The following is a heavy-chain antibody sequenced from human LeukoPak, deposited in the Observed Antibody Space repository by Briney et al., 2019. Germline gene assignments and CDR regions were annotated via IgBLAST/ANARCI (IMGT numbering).Heavy chain of an antibody. J-gene: IGHJ4*02. D-gene: IGHD6-13*01. Sequence: GGSLTLSCAASGFTVSSNYMSWVRQAPGKGVEWVSVIYSGGSKYYAHSVRGRVTIYSDNFKNTLYLQMNSLRAEDTAVYYCARESGGSWLVFDYWGQGTLVTVSS. CDR3: ARESGGSWLVFDY. CDR2: IYSGGSK. V-gene: IGHV3-66*02. CDR1: GFTVSSNY.